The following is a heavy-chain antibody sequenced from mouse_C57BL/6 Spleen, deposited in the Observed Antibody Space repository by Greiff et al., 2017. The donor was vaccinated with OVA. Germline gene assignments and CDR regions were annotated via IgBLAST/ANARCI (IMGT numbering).Heavy chain of an antibody. Sequence: VQLQQSGAELVRPGASVKLSCTASGFNIKDYYMHWVKQRPEQCLEWIGRIDPEDGDTEYAPKFQGKATMTADTSSNTAYLQLSSLTSEDTAVYYCTIYYYGSSYGYWGQGTTLTVSS. CDR2: IDPEDGDT. V-gene: IGHV14-1*01. J-gene: IGHJ2*01. D-gene: IGHD1-1*01. CDR1: GFNIKDYY. CDR3: TIYYYGSSYGY.